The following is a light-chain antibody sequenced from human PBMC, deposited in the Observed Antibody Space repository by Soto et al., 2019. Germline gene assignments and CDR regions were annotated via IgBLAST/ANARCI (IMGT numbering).Light chain of an antibody. V-gene: IGLV1-47*01. CDR1: SSNIGSRY. J-gene: IGLJ3*02. Sequence: QSVLTQPPSASGTPGQSLTISCSGSSSNIGSRYVYWYRHLPGTAPKFLMYRNGQRPSGVPDRFSGSQSGTSASLAISGLRSGDEADYYCAVWDDSLTGWVFGGGTKVTVL. CDR3: AVWDDSLTGWV. CDR2: RNG.